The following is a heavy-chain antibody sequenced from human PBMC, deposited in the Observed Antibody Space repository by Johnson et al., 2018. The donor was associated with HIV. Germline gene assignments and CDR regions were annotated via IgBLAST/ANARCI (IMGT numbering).Heavy chain of an antibody. CDR3: TTNYWCGFYPDAFDI. J-gene: IGHJ3*02. Sequence: VQLVESGGGLVKPGGSLRLPCAASGFTFSNAWMTWVRQAPGKGLEWVGRIKSKSDGGTTDYAAPVRGRFTISRDDSETTVYLQMNSLQTEDTAGSYCTTNYWCGFYPDAFDIWGQWTMVTVSS. D-gene: IGHD3-3*01. CDR2: IKSKSDGGTT. CDR1: GFTFSNAW. V-gene: IGHV3-15*01.